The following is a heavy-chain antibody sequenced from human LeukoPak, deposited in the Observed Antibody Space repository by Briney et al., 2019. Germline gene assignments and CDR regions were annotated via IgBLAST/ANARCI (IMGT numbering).Heavy chain of an antibody. CDR2: IRSKAYGGTT. D-gene: IGHD3-10*01. J-gene: IGHJ4*02. CDR1: GFTFGDYA. Sequence: GGSLRLSCTASGFTFGDYAMSWFRQAPGKGLEWVGFIRSKAYGGTTEYAASVKGRFTISRDDSKSIAYLQMNSLKTEDTAVYYCTREAGSGSYYNVLGGVVFNRNYYFDYWGQGTLVTVSS. CDR3: TREAGSGSYYNVLGGVVFNRNYYFDY. V-gene: IGHV3-49*03.